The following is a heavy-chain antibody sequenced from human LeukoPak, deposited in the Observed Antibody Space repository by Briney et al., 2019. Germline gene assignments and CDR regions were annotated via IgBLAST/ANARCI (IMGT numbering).Heavy chain of an antibody. CDR1: GGSISSYY. Sequence: SETLSLTCTVSGGSISSYYWSWIRQPPGKGLEWIGYIYYSGSTNYNPSLKSRVTISVDTSKNQFSLKLSSVTAADTAVYYCARLGALATDAFDIWGQGTMVTVSS. CDR3: ARLGALATDAFDI. D-gene: IGHD4-17*01. CDR2: IYYSGST. V-gene: IGHV4-59*01. J-gene: IGHJ3*02.